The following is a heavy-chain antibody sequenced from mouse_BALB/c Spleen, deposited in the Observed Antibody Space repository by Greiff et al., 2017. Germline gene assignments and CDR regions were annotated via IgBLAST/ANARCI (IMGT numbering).Heavy chain of an antibody. CDR2: ISSGGGST. CDR1: GFAFSSYD. Sequence: EVQRVESGGGLVKPGGSLKLSCAASGFAFSSYDMSWVRQTPEKRLEWVAYISSGGGSTYYPDTVKGRFTISRDNAKNTLYLQMSSLKSEDTAMYYCARGGDGYSAWFAYWGQGTLVTVSA. J-gene: IGHJ3*01. CDR3: ARGGDGYSAWFAY. D-gene: IGHD2-3*01. V-gene: IGHV5-12-1*01.